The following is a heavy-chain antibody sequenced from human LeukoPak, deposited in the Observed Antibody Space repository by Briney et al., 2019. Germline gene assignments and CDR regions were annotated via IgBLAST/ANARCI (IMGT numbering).Heavy chain of an antibody. Sequence: SQTLSLTCAVSGGSISSGGYSWSWIRQPPGKGLEWIGYIYHSGSTYYNPSLKSRVTISVDRSKNQFSLKLSSVTAADTAVYYCARDRYGSFDLWGRGTLVTVSS. J-gene: IGHJ2*01. CDR2: IYHSGST. V-gene: IGHV4-30-2*01. D-gene: IGHD1-26*01. CDR1: GGSISSGGYS. CDR3: ARDRYGSFDL.